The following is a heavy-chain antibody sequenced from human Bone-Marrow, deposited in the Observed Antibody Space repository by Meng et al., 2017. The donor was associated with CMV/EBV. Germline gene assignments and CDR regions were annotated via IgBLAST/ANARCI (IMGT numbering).Heavy chain of an antibody. Sequence: SVKVSCKASGGTFSSYAISWVRQAPGQGLEWMGGIIPIFGTANYAQKFQGRVTMTTDTSTSTAYMELRSLRSDDTAVYYCARDARAGYDFWSGYRPYYYYYGMDVRGQGTTVTVSS. CDR3: ARDARAGYDFWSGYRPYYYYYGMDV. CDR2: IIPIFGTA. CDR1: GGTFSSYA. D-gene: IGHD3-3*01. J-gene: IGHJ6*02. V-gene: IGHV1-69*05.